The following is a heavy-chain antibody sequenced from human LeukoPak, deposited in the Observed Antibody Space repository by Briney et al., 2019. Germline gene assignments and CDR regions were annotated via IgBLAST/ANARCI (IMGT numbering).Heavy chain of an antibody. Sequence: SETLSLTCTVSGGSISSYYWSWIRQPPGKGLEWIGGINHSGSTNYNPSLKSRVTISVDTSKKQFSLRLSSVTAADTAVYYCARRSLVRTVGYYYGMDVWGQGTTVTVSS. CDR1: GGSISSYY. V-gene: IGHV4-59*08. CDR2: INHSGST. CDR3: ARRSLVRTVGYYYGMDV. J-gene: IGHJ6*02. D-gene: IGHD1-26*01.